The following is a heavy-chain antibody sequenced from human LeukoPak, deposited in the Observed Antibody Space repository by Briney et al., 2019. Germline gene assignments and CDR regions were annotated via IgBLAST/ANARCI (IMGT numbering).Heavy chain of an antibody. CDR3: ARAVFGRFYYDSSGYYLD. CDR1: GGSFSGYY. V-gene: IGHV4-34*01. J-gene: IGHJ4*02. D-gene: IGHD3-22*01. CDR2: INHSGST. Sequence: SETLSLTCAVYGGSFSGYYWSWIRQPPGKGLEWIGEINHSGSTNYNPSLKSRVTISVDTSKNQFSLKLSSVTAADTAVDYCARAVFGRFYYDSSGYYLDWGQGTLVTVSS.